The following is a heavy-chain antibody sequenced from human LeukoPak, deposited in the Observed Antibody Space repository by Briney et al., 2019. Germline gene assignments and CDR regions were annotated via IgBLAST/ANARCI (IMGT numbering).Heavy chain of an antibody. CDR3: ARHIIQIVGATAGVRLGFDY. V-gene: IGHV4-39*01. D-gene: IGHD1-26*01. J-gene: IGHJ4*02. CDR2: INHSGST. Sequence: SETLSLTCTVSGGSISSSSYYWGWIRQPPGKGLEWIGEINHSGSTIYNPSLKSRVTISVDTSKNQFSLKLSSVTAADTAVYYCARHIIQIVGATAGVRLGFDYWGQGTLVTVSS. CDR1: GGSISSSSYY.